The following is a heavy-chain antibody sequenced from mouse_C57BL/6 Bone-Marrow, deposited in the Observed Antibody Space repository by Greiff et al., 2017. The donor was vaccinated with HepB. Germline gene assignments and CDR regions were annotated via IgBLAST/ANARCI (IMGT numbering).Heavy chain of an antibody. CDR1: GYSITSGYY. Sequence: EVQLQQSGPGLVKPSQSLSLTCSVTGYSITSGYYWNWIRQFPGNKLEWMGYISYDGSNNYNPSLKNRISITRDTSKNQFFLKLNSVTTEDTATYYCASHGYVDYWGQGTTLTVSS. J-gene: IGHJ2*01. CDR2: ISYDGSN. V-gene: IGHV3-6*01. D-gene: IGHD1-1*02. CDR3: ASHGYVDY.